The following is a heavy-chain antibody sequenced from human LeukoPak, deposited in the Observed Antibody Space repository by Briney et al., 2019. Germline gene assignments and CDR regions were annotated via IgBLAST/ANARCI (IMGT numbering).Heavy chain of an antibody. CDR1: GYTFTSYY. D-gene: IGHD3-16*02. Sequence: ASVKVSCKASGYTFTSYYMHWVRQAPGQGLEWMGIINPSGGSTSYAQKFQGRVTMTRDTSTSTVYMELRSLRSDDTAVYYCARVRYYDYVWGSYRPKGFDYWGQGTLVTVSS. CDR3: ARVRYYDYVWGSYRPKGFDY. V-gene: IGHV1-46*01. J-gene: IGHJ4*02. CDR2: INPSGGST.